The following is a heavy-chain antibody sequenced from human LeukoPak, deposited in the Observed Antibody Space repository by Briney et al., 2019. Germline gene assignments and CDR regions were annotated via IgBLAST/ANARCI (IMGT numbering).Heavy chain of an antibody. CDR1: GYTLTELS. CDR3: ATDIVGATTFDY. Sequence: ASVKVSCKVSGYTLTELSMRWVRQAPGKGLEWMGGFDPEDGETIYAQKFQGRVTMTEDTSTDTAYMELSSLRSEDTAVYYCATDIVGATTFDYWGQGTLVTVSS. V-gene: IGHV1-24*01. D-gene: IGHD1-26*01. CDR2: FDPEDGET. J-gene: IGHJ4*02.